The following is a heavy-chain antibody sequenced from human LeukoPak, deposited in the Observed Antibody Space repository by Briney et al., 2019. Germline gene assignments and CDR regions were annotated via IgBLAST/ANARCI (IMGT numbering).Heavy chain of an antibody. CDR2: IYHSGST. Sequence: PSETVSLTCTVSGYFISSGYYWGWIRQPPGKGLEWIGSIYHSGSTYYNPSLKSRVTISVDTSKNQFSLKLSSVTAADTAVYYCAREGAFDIWGQGTMVTVSS. V-gene: IGHV4-38-2*02. CDR1: GYFISSGYY. CDR3: AREGAFDI. J-gene: IGHJ3*02.